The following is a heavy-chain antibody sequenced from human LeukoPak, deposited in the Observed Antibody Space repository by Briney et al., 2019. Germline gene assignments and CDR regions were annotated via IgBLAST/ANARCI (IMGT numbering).Heavy chain of an antibody. V-gene: IGHV3-21*01. CDR2: ITTSSTYT. CDR1: GFSFSSYN. CDR3: ARDPCSGTYGNTYYYYMDV. J-gene: IGHJ6*03. D-gene: IGHD1-26*01. Sequence: GGSLRLSCEASGFSFSSYNMDWVRQTPGKGLEWISSITTSSTYTFYADSVKGRFTISRDNARNSLYLQMNSLRVEDTAVYYCARDPCSGTYGNTYYYYMDVWGKGTTVTISS.